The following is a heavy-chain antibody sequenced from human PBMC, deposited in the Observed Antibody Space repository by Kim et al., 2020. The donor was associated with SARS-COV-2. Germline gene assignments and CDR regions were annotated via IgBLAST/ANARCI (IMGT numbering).Heavy chain of an antibody. V-gene: IGHV3-30-3*01. J-gene: IGHJ4*02. D-gene: IGHD3-10*01. CDR2: ISYDGSNK. CDR1: GFTFSSYA. Sequence: GGSLRLSCAASGFTFSSYAMHWVRQAPGKGLEWVAVISYDGSNKYYADSVKGRFTISRDNSKNTLYLQMNSLRAEDTAVYYCASGRSGSYLTPFDYWGQGTLVTVSS. CDR3: ASGRSGSYLTPFDY.